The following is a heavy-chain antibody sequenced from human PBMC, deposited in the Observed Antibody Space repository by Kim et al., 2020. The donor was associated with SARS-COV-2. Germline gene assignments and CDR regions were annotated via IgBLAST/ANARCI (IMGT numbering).Heavy chain of an antibody. CDR1: GFTFSSYA. CDR2: ISYDGSNK. Sequence: GGSLRLSCAASGFTFSSYAMHWVRQAPGKGLEWVAVISYDGSNKYYADSVKGRFTISRDNSKNTLYLQMNSLRAEDTAVYYCARDLHSSSWYAGGGDGCMDVWGQGTTVTVSS. CDR3: ARDLHSSSWYAGGGDGCMDV. J-gene: IGHJ6*02. V-gene: IGHV3-30-3*01. D-gene: IGHD6-13*01.